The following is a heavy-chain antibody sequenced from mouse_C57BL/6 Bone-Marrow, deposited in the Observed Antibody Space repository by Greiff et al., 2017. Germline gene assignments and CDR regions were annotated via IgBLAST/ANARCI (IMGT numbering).Heavy chain of an antibody. CDR2: ISDGGSYT. J-gene: IGHJ2*01. V-gene: IGHV5-4*01. Sequence: EVQGVESGGGLVKPGGSLKLSCAASGFTFSSYAMSWVRQTPEKRLAWVATISDGGSYTYYPDNVKGRFTISRDNAKNNLYLQMSHLKSEDTAMYYCARDNILRSVDYWGQGTTLTVSS. CDR1: GFTFSSYA. CDR3: ARDNILRSVDY.